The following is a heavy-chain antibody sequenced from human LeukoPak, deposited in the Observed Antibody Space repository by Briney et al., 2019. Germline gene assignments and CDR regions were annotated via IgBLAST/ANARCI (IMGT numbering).Heavy chain of an antibody. D-gene: IGHD4-17*01. Sequence: KPSETLSLTCTVSGGSISSGGYYWSWIRQHPGKGLEWIGYIYYSGSTYYNPSLKSRVTISVDTSKNQFSLKLSSVTAADTAVYYCARDTRPVTNYYYYYGMDVWGQGTTVTVSS. V-gene: IGHV4-31*03. CDR2: IYYSGST. CDR3: ARDTRPVTNYYYYYGMDV. J-gene: IGHJ6*02. CDR1: GGSISSGGYY.